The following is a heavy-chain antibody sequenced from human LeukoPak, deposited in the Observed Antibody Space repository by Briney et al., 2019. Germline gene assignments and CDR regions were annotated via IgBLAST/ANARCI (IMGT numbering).Heavy chain of an antibody. CDR3: ARDWGLTMVRGVIKYWFDP. D-gene: IGHD3-10*01. J-gene: IGHJ5*02. CDR1: GYTFTDYY. Sequence: ASVKVSCKASGYTFTDYYIHWVRQAPGQGLEWMGWINPNSGGTHYAQKFQGRVTMTRDTSISTAYMELSRLGSDDTAVYYCARDWGLTMVRGVIKYWFDPWGQGTLVTVSS. V-gene: IGHV1-2*02. CDR2: INPNSGGT.